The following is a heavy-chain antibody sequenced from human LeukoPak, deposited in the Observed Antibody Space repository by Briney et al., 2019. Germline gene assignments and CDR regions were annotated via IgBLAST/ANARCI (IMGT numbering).Heavy chain of an antibody. J-gene: IGHJ4*02. CDR2: ISASGTTT. Sequence: GGSLRLSCAASGFTFSSYAMSWVRQAPGKGLEWVSAISASGTTTYYADSVQGRFTISRDNSKNTLYLQMNSLRAEDTAVYYCAKSSIFYDSSGYYVGEKYYFGYWGQGTLVTVSS. CDR3: AKSSIFYDSSGYYVGEKYYFGY. CDR1: GFTFSSYA. V-gene: IGHV3-23*01. D-gene: IGHD3-22*01.